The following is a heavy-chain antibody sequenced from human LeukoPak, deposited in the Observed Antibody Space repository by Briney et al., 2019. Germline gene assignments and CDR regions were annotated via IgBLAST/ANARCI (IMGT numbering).Heavy chain of an antibody. J-gene: IGHJ6*04. D-gene: IGHD2-2*01. V-gene: IGHV1-18*04. CDR3: ARDWPPGYCSSTSCSGRAHAKANYYYYYGMDV. Sequence: ASVKVSCKASGYTFTSYGISWVRQAPGQGLEWMGWISAYNGNTNYAQKLQGRVTITADKSTSTAYMELSSLRSEDTAVYYCARDWPPGYCSSTSCSGRAHAKANYYYYYGMDVWGKGTTVTVSS. CDR2: ISAYNGNT. CDR1: GYTFTSYG.